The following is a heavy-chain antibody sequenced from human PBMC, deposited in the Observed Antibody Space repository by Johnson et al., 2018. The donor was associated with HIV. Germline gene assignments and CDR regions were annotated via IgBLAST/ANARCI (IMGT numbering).Heavy chain of an antibody. Sequence: QVQVVESGGGVVQPGGSLRLSCLASGFSISDSAIHWVRQAPGKGLESVAVISKDGDNEYYADSVKGRFTVSRDHSKNTLNLQMNSLRPEDTGVYYCTRDWGEDGYTWGLGFDIWGPGTVVTVSS. CDR3: TRDWGEDGYTWGLGFDI. CDR1: GFSISDSA. D-gene: IGHD5-24*01. CDR2: ISKDGDNE. J-gene: IGHJ3*02. V-gene: IGHV3-30-3*01.